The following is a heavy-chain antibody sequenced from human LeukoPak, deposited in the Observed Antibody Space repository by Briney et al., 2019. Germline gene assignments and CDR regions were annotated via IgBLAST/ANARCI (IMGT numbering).Heavy chain of an antibody. CDR3: ASQYCGGGSCYSVFAY. CDR1: GFTFRSYG. J-gene: IGHJ4*02. V-gene: IGHV3-30*03. CDR2: ISNDGVNE. D-gene: IGHD2-15*01. Sequence: GRSLRLSCAASGFTFRSYGMHWVRQAPGEGLEWVALISNDGVNEYYADSVKGRFTISRDNSKNTLYLQMNSLRPEDTAVYYCASQYCGGGSCYSVFAYWGQGTLITVSS.